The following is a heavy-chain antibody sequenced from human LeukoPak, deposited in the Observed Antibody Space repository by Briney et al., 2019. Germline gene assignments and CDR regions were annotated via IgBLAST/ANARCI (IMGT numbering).Heavy chain of an antibody. Sequence: GGSLRLSCAASGFTFIIYEMNWVRQAPGKGLEWVAVIWYDGSNKYYADSVKGRFTISRDISKNTLYLQMNSLRAEDTAVYYCARGGYDLWSGYRIDYWGQGTLVTVSS. V-gene: IGHV3-33*08. CDR3: ARGGYDLWSGYRIDY. J-gene: IGHJ4*02. CDR2: IWYDGSNK. D-gene: IGHD3-3*01. CDR1: GFTFIIYE.